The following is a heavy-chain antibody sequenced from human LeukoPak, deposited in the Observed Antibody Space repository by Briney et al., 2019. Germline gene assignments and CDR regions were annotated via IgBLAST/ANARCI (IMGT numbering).Heavy chain of an antibody. CDR1: GGSVSSGSYY. CDR2: IYYSGST. CDR3: AVIWVNSGYDYYSDY. Sequence: SETLSLTCTVSGGSVSSGSYYWSWIRQPPGKGLEWIGYIYYSGSTNYNPSLKSRVTISVDTSKNQFSLKLSSVTAADTAVYYCAVIWVNSGYDYYSDYWGQGTLVTVSS. V-gene: IGHV4-61*01. D-gene: IGHD5-12*01. J-gene: IGHJ4*02.